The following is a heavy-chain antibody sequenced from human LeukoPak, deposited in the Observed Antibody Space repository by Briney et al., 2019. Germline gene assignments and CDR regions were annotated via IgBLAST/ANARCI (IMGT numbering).Heavy chain of an antibody. Sequence: GGSLRLSCAASGFTFSSYEMNWVRQAPGKGLEWVSYISSSGSTIYYADSVKGRFTISRDNAKNSLYLQMNSLRAEDTAVYYCARDLFSQTREEDYWGQGTLVTVSS. CDR2: ISSSGSTI. V-gene: IGHV3-48*03. CDR3: ARDLFSQTREEDY. J-gene: IGHJ4*02. D-gene: IGHD5-24*01. CDR1: GFTFSSYE.